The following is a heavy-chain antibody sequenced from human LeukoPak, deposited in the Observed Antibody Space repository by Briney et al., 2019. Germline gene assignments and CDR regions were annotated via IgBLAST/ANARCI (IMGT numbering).Heavy chain of an antibody. V-gene: IGHV3-30*02. CDR2: IRYDGSNE. Sequence: GGSLRLSCVTAGFSFSDYGMHWVRQAPAKGLEWVAYIRYDGSNENYADSVKGRVTISRDNSKNTLFLQMNSLRREDMAVYYCGYFGSENSYTPXSWGXGTLVTVSS. D-gene: IGHD3-10*01. J-gene: IGHJ5*02. CDR1: GFSFSDYG. CDR3: GYFGSENSYTPXS.